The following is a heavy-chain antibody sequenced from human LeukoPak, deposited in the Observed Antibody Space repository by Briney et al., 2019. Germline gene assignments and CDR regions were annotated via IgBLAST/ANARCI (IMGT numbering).Heavy chain of an antibody. J-gene: IGHJ3*02. CDR1: GFTFSSYS. D-gene: IGHD3-16*02. V-gene: IGHV3-21*01. CDR2: ISSSSSYI. Sequence: GGSLRLSCAASGFTFSSYSMNWVRQAPGKGLEWVSSISSSSSYIYYADSVKGRFTISRDNAKNSLYLQMNSLRAEDTAVYYCARHRGTLRAFDMWGQGTMVTVSS. CDR3: ARHRGTLRAFDM.